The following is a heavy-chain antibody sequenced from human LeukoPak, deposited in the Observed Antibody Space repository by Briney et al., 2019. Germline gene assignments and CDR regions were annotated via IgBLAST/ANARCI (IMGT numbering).Heavy chain of an antibody. D-gene: IGHD3-10*01. V-gene: IGHV3-21*01. CDR1: GFTFSSYS. Sequence: GGSLRLSCAASGFTFSSYSMNWVRQAPGKGLEWVSSISSSSSYIYYADSVKGRFTISRDNAKNSLYLQMNSLRAEDTAAYYCARGPLYGSGSYYMVIWGQGTLVTVSS. CDR3: ARGPLYGSGSYYMVI. J-gene: IGHJ4*02. CDR2: ISSSSSYI.